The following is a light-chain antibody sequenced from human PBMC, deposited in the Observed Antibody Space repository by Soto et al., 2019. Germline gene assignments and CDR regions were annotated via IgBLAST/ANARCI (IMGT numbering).Light chain of an antibody. CDR1: QGNSNY. V-gene: IGKV1-27*01. CDR3: QQSYSTPPWT. Sequence: DIQMTQSPSSLSASVGDTVSMNFRASQGNSNYLAWYQHKPGKVPKLLIYAASTLQSGVPSRFSGSGSGTDFSLTISSLQPEHFATYYCQQSYSTPPWTLAQGTKVDIK. J-gene: IGKJ1*01. CDR2: AAS.